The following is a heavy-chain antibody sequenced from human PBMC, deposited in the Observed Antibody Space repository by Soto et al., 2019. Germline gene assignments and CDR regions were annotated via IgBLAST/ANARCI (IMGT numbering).Heavy chain of an antibody. D-gene: IGHD3-3*01. Sequence: GGSLRLSCAASGFTFSTYSMNWVRQAPGKGLEWVSYISSSSSTIFYTDSVKGRFTISRDNSKNTLYLQMNSLRAEDTAVYYCAKDHYYDFWSGYPGYWGQGTLVTVSS. CDR3: AKDHYYDFWSGYPGY. V-gene: IGHV3-48*01. CDR2: ISSSSSTI. J-gene: IGHJ4*02. CDR1: GFTFSTYS.